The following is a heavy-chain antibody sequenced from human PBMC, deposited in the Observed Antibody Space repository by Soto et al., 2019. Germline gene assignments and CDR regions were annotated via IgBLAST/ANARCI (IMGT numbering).Heavy chain of an antibody. CDR2: INPNGGST. J-gene: IGHJ6*02. V-gene: IGHV1-46*03. Sequence: QVQLVQSGPEVKKPGASVTVSCKASGYTFTSYHLHWVRQAPGQGLEWMAIINPNGGSTTYAQNFQGRVIMTRDTSTSTVYMELSSLRSEDTALYYCARAKDYYYGMDVWSQGTTVTVSS. CDR3: ARAKDYYYGMDV. CDR1: GYTFTSYH.